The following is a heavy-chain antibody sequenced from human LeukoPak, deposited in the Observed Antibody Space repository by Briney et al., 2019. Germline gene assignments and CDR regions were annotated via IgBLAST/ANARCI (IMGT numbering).Heavy chain of an antibody. D-gene: IGHD6-13*01. CDR1: GFTFNNYA. V-gene: IGHV3-23*01. J-gene: IGHJ3*02. CDR2: LSGSGGST. CDR3: AKGTSSWYGDAFDI. Sequence: PRGSLRLSCAASGFTFNNYAMSWVRQAPGKGLEWVSGLSGSGGSTYHADSVKGRFTISRDNSKNTLYLQMNNLRAEDTAIYYCAKGTSSWYGDAFDIWGQGTMVTVSS.